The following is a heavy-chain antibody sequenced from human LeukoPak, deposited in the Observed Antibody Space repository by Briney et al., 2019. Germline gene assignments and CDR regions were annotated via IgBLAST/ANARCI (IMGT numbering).Heavy chain of an antibody. V-gene: IGHV4-34*01. D-gene: IGHD2-2*01. CDR3: ARGRVVVVPAATAWAFDI. CDR1: GGSFSGYY. Sequence: SETLSLTCAVYGGSFSGYYWSWIRQPPGKGLEWIGEINHSGSTNYNPSLRSRVTISVDTSKNQFSPKLSSVTAADTAVYYCARGRVVVVPAATAWAFDIWGQGTMVTVSS. CDR2: INHSGST. J-gene: IGHJ3*02.